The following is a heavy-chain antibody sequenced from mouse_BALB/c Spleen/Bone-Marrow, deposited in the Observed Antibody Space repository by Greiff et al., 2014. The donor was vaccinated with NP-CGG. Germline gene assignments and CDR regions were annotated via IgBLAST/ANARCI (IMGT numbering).Heavy chain of an antibody. CDR1: GYSFTSYW. D-gene: IGHD2-2*01. V-gene: IGHV1-5*01. CDR3: TNGYDYYAMDY. J-gene: IGHJ4*01. CDR2: IYPGNSDT. Sequence: VQLQQSGTVLARPGASVKMSCKVSGYSFTSYWMHWVKQGPGQGLEWIGAIYPGNSDTSYNQKFKGKAKLTAVTSASTAYMELSSLTNEDSAVYYCTNGYDYYAMDYWGQGTSVTVSS.